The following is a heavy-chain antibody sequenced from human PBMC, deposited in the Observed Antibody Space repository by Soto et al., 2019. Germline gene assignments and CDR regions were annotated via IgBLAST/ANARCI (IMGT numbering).Heavy chain of an antibody. CDR2: IKQDGSEK. CDR1: GFTFSSYW. D-gene: IGHD3-22*01. J-gene: IGHJ4*02. CDR3: ARDLGYYESSGYFDY. Sequence: PGGSLRLSFAASGFTFSSYWMSWVRQAPGKGLEWVANIKQDGSEKYYVDSVKGRFTISRDNAKNSLYLQMNSLGAEDTAVYYCARDLGYYESSGYFDYWGQGTLVTVSS. V-gene: IGHV3-7*03.